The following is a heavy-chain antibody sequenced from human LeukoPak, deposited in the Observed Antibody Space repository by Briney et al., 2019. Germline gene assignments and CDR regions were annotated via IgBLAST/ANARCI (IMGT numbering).Heavy chain of an antibody. Sequence: GGSPRLSCEVSGFIFSSYWMSWVRQAPGKGLEWVGNINQEGSERNHGDSVNGRFTISRDNAENSLYLQMNSLRAEDTAVYYCAREHYFYYMDGWGKGTTVTVSS. V-gene: IGHV3-7*01. J-gene: IGHJ6*03. CDR2: INQEGSER. CDR3: AREHYFYYMDG. CDR1: GFIFSSYW.